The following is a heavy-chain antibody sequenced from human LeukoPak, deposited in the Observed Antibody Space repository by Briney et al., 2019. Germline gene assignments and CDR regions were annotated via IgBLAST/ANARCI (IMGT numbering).Heavy chain of an antibody. Sequence: NPGGSLRLSCAASGFTFSSYSMNWVRQAPGKGLEWVSFISSSSSYIYYADSEKGRFTISRDNAKNSLYLQMNSLSAEDTAVYYCARGEYGSGSYHTDYWGQGTLVTVSS. J-gene: IGHJ4*02. CDR3: ARGEYGSGSYHTDY. D-gene: IGHD3-10*01. V-gene: IGHV3-21*01. CDR2: ISSSSSYI. CDR1: GFTFSSYS.